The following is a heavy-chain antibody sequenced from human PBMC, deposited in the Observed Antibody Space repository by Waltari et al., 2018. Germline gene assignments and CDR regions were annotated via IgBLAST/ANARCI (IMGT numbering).Heavy chain of an antibody. CDR1: GGSFTFFS. V-gene: IGHV4-34*01. Sequence: QVLLQQWGAGLLKPSETLSLTCAVYGGSFTFFSWRWIRQPPGEGLEWIGEITHSGSTNYNPSLKSRVSISVDTPNNQFSLKLTSVTAADTAAYYCARRGYCGIDCYSNYFDFWGQGTLVTVSS. CDR3: ARRGYCGIDCYSNYFDF. J-gene: IGHJ4*02. CDR2: ITHSGST. D-gene: IGHD2-21*01.